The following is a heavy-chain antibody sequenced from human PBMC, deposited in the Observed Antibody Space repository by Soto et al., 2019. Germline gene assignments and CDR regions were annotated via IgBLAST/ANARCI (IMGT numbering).Heavy chain of an antibody. CDR2: ISSSSSTT. V-gene: IGHV3-48*02. D-gene: IGHD6-13*01. Sequence: EVQLVESGGGLVQPGGSLRLSCAASGFTFSSYSMNWVRQAPGKGLVWVSYISSSSSTTYYADSVKGRFTISRDNAKNSLYLQMNSLRDEDTAVYYCARDSPYSSSWYDLNWFDPWGQGTLVTVSS. CDR1: GFTFSSYS. CDR3: ARDSPYSSSWYDLNWFDP. J-gene: IGHJ5*02.